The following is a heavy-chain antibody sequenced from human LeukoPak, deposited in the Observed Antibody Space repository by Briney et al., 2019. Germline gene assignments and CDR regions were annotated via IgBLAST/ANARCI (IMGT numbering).Heavy chain of an antibody. CDR3: ARGGSYWDI. D-gene: IGHD3-10*01. Sequence: SETLSLTCSVSGGSIRTTSYYWGWLRQPPGRGLEWIGTIYFTGSTSHNPSLKSRVTMSVDLSKNEFSLNLSSVTAADTAVYYCARGGSYWDIWGQGSLVTVSS. CDR2: IYFTGST. V-gene: IGHV4-39*07. J-gene: IGHJ4*02. CDR1: GGSIRTTSYY.